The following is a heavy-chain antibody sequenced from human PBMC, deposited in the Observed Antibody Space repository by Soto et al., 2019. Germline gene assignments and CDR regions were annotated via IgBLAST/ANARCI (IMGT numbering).Heavy chain of an antibody. CDR2: ISWNSGSI. Sequence: GGSLRLSCAASGFTFDDYAMHWVRQAPGKGLEWVSGISWNSGSIGYADSVKGRFTISRDNAKNSLYLQMNSLRAEDTALYYCAKDMAPSGWRDAFDIWGQGTMVTVSS. D-gene: IGHD3-10*01. CDR3: AKDMAPSGWRDAFDI. V-gene: IGHV3-9*01. CDR1: GFTFDDYA. J-gene: IGHJ3*02.